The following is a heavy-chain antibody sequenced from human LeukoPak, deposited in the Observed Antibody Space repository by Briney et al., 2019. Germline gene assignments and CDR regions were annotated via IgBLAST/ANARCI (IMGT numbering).Heavy chain of an antibody. J-gene: IGHJ4*02. CDR1: GFTFSTYA. CDR2: IRPDGNNK. CDR3: ARADPTSGASIDY. Sequence: GGSLRLSCAASGFTFSTYAIHWVRQAPGKGLEWVAFIRPDGNNKNYADSVKGRFTISRDNSKNTLYLQMNSLRAEDTAVYYCARADPTSGASIDYWGQGTLVTVSS. V-gene: IGHV3-30*02. D-gene: IGHD3-10*01.